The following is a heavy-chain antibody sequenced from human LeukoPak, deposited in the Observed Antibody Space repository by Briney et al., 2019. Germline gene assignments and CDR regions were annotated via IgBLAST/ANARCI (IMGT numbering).Heavy chain of an antibody. J-gene: IGHJ5*02. CDR1: GFTFSSYG. D-gene: IGHD3-10*01. V-gene: IGHV3-30*03. Sequence: GRSLRLSCAAPGFTFSSYGMHWVRQAPGKGLEWVAVISYDGSNKYYADSVKGRFTISRDNSKNTLYLQMNSLRAEDTAVYYCTGSGSSMYNWFDPWGQGTLVTVSS. CDR3: TGSGSSMYNWFDP. CDR2: ISYDGSNK.